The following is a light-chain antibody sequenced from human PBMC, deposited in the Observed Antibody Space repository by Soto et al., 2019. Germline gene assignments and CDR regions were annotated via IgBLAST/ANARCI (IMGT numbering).Light chain of an antibody. V-gene: IGLV2-14*01. CDR1: SSDVGGYNY. CDR3: SSYTSSSTLVV. J-gene: IGLJ2*01. Sequence: QSVLTQPASLSGSPGQSITISCTGTSSDVGGYNYVSWYQQHPGKAPKLMIYDVSNRPSVVSNRFSGSKSGNTASLTISGLQAEDGADYYCSSYTSSSTLVVFGGGTKLTVL. CDR2: DVS.